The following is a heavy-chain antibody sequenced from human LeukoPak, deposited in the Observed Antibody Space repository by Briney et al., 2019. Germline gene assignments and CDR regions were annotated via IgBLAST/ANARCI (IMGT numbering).Heavy chain of an antibody. J-gene: IGHJ6*02. D-gene: IGHD3-3*01. CDR2: ISSSSSYI. CDR1: GFTFSSYS. Sequence: GGSLRLSCAASGFTFSSYSMNWVRQAPGKGLEWVSSISSSSSYIYYADSVKGRFTISSDNAKNSLYLQMNSLRAEDTAVYYCASGDYDFWSGYTPYGMDVWGQGTTVTVSS. CDR3: ASGDYDFWSGYTPYGMDV. V-gene: IGHV3-21*01.